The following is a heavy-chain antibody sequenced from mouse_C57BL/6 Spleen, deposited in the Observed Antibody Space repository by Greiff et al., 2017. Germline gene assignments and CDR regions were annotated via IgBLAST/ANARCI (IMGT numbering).Heavy chain of an antibody. J-gene: IGHJ1*03. V-gene: IGHV5-12*01. Sequence: EVKVVESGGGLVQPGGSLKLSCAASGFTFSDYYMYWVRQTPEKRLEWVAYISNGGGSTYYPDTVKGRFTISRANAKNTLYLQMSRLKSEDTAMYYCARGDWYFDVWGTGTTVTVSS. CDR3: ARGDWYFDV. CDR2: ISNGGGST. CDR1: GFTFSDYY.